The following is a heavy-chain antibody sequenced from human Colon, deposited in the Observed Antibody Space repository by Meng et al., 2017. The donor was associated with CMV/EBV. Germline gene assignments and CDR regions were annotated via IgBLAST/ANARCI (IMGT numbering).Heavy chain of an antibody. D-gene: IGHD6-19*01. Sequence: VALRQAGAGVKGPGASVKVSCKTSGYKFSDYSMPWVRQAPGQGLEWMGWIRSDGSATNYAQKFRGRVTMTRDASVSTAYMELSGLTSDDTAVYFCVRSSGWSLFDYWGPGALVTVSS. CDR2: IRSDGSAT. CDR1: GYKFSDYS. J-gene: IGHJ4*02. V-gene: IGHV1-2*02. CDR3: VRSSGWSLFDY.